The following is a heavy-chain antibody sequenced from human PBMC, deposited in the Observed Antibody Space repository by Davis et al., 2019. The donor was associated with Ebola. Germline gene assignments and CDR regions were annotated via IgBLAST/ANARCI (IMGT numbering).Heavy chain of an antibody. Sequence: ASVKVSCKASGYTFTSYAVHWVRQAPGQRLEWMGWINAGNGNTKYSQKFQGRVTITRDTSASTAYMELSSLTSEDTAVYYCARAAAAISYNWFDPWGQGTLVTVSS. CDR3: ARAAAAISYNWFDP. J-gene: IGHJ5*02. CDR2: INAGNGNT. V-gene: IGHV1-3*01. D-gene: IGHD2-2*01. CDR1: GYTFTSYA.